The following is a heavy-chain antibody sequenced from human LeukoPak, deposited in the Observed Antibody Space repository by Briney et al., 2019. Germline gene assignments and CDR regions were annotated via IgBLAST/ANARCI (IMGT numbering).Heavy chain of an antibody. CDR1: GFTYTTYA. V-gene: IGHV3-23*01. D-gene: IGHD2-21*02. CDR3: AKRGDHFYMDV. CDR2: ISATGGST. J-gene: IGHJ6*03. Sequence: GSLRRSCAASGFTYTTYAMSWVRQAPGKGLEWVSTISATGGSTYYADSVKGRFTISRDNSKNTLYLQMNSLRAEDTAVYYCAKRGDHFYMDVWGKGTTVTVSS.